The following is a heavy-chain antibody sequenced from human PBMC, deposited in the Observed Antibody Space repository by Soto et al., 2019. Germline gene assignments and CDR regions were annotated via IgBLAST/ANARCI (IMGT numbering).Heavy chain of an antibody. CDR2: IYWDDDK. CDR3: AHYGDYRTAFDI. J-gene: IGHJ3*02. D-gene: IGHD4-17*01. Sequence: QITLKESGPTLVKPTQTLTLTCTFSGFSLSTSGVGVGWLRQPPGKALEWLALIYWDDDKRYSPSLKSRLTITKDTSKNQVVLTMTNMDPVDTATYYCAHYGDYRTAFDIWGQGTMVTVSS. V-gene: IGHV2-5*02. CDR1: GFSLSTSGVG.